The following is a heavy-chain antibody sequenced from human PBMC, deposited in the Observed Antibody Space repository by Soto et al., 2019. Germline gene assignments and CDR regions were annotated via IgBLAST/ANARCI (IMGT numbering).Heavy chain of an antibody. V-gene: IGHV4-61*01. D-gene: IGHD5-18*01. CDR1: GGSVSGGSYY. J-gene: IGHJ4*02. CDR3: AGSDEVYTAMVPGLDY. Sequence: SETLSLTCTVSGGSVSGGSYYWSWIRQPPGKGLEWIGYIYYSGSTNYNPSLKSRVTISVDTSKNQFSLKLSSVTAADTAVYYCAGSDEVYTAMVPGLDYWGQGTLVTVSS. CDR2: IYYSGST.